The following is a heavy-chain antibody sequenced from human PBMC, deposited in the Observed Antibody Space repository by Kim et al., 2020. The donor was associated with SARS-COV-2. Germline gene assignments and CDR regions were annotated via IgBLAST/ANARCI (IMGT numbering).Heavy chain of an antibody. Sequence: VKGRFTISRDNSKNTLYLQMNSLRAEDTAVYYCAKVGYYGSGSFPGAFDIWGQGTMVTVSS. CDR3: AKVGYYGSGSFPGAFDI. V-gene: IGHV3-33*06. J-gene: IGHJ3*02. D-gene: IGHD3-10*01.